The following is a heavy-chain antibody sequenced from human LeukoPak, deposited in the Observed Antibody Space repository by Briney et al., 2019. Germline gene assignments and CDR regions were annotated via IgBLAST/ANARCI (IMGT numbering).Heavy chain of an antibody. V-gene: IGHV4-34*01. J-gene: IGHJ4*02. CDR1: GFTFSNAW. D-gene: IGHD1-1*01. CDR2: INHSGST. CDR3: ARGRESTQELQSYYFDY. Sequence: GSLRLSCAASGFTFSNAWMSWVRQPPGKGLEWIGEINHSGSTNYNPSLKSRVTISVDTSKNQFSLKLSSVTAADTAVYYCARGRESTQELQSYYFDYWGQGTLVTVSS.